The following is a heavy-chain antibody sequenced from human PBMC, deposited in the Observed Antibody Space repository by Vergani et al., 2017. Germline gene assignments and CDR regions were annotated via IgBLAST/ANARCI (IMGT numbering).Heavy chain of an antibody. Sequence: EVQLVESGGGLVQPGRSLRLSCAASGFTFDDYAMHWVRQAPGKGLEWVSGISWNSGSIGYADSVKGRFTISRDNAKNSLYLQMISLRAEDTSLYYCAKDIVSSRQLLNGVLFDPWGQGTLVTVSS. CDR1: GFTFDDYA. J-gene: IGHJ5*02. V-gene: IGHV3-9*01. D-gene: IGHD2-2*01. CDR3: AKDIVSSRQLLNGVLFDP. CDR2: ISWNSGSI.